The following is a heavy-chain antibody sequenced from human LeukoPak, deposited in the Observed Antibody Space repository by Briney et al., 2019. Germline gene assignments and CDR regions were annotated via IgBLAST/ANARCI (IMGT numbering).Heavy chain of an antibody. J-gene: IGHJ6*02. V-gene: IGHV3-53*01. CDR1: GFTVSSNY. CDR3: ARDSSRIAVAGTGGGYYYYGMGV. D-gene: IGHD6-19*01. CDR2: IYSGGST. Sequence: GGSLRLSCAASGFTVSSNYMSWVRQAPGKGLEWVSVIYSGGSTYYADSVKGRFTISRDNSKNTLYLQMNSLRAEDTAVYYCARDSSRIAVAGTGGGYYYYGMGVWGQGTTVTVSS.